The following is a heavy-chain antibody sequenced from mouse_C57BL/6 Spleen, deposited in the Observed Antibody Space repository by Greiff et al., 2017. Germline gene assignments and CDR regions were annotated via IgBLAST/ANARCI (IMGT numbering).Heavy chain of an antibody. CDR2: IYPGSGNT. CDR3: ARDDGYYGYYAMDY. Sequence: VQLQQSGAALVRPGASVKLSCKASGYTFTDYYIHWVKQRPGQGLEWIARIYPGSGNTYYNEKFKGKATLTAEKASSTAYMQLSSLTAEDSAVYFCARDDGYYGYYAMDYWGQGTSVTVSS. J-gene: IGHJ4*01. D-gene: IGHD2-3*01. V-gene: IGHV1-76*01. CDR1: GYTFTDYY.